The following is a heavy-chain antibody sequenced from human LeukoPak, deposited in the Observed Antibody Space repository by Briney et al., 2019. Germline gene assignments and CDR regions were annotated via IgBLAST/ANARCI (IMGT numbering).Heavy chain of an antibody. CDR3: AKSPERARYYFDY. Sequence: PGGSLRLSCAASGFIFDHYGMYWVRQAPGKGLEWVSAISGSGGSTYYADSVKGRFTISRDNSKNTLYLQMNSLRAEDTAVYYCAKSPERARYYFDYWGQGTLVTVSS. V-gene: IGHV3-23*01. CDR1: GFIFDHYG. D-gene: IGHD6-6*01. J-gene: IGHJ4*02. CDR2: ISGSGGST.